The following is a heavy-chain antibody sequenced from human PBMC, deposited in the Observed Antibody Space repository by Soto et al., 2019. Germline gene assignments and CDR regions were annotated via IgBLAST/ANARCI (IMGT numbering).Heavy chain of an antibody. J-gene: IGHJ3*02. CDR2: ISSSSYI. V-gene: IGHV3-21*01. Sequence: EVQLVESGGGLVKPGGSLRLSCAASGFTFSSYSMNWVRQAPGKGLEWVSSISSSSYIYYADSVKGRFTISRDNAKNSLYLQMNSLRAEDTAVYYCARDHSSWFAFDIWGQGTMVTVSS. CDR1: GFTFSSYS. CDR3: ARDHSSWFAFDI. D-gene: IGHD6-13*01.